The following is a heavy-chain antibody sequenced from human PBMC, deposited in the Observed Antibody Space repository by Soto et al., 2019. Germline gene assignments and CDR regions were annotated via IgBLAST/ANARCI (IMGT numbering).Heavy chain of an antibody. CDR1: GFTFDDYA. Sequence: DEQLVESGGGLVQPGRSLRLSCAASGFTFDDYAMHWVRQAPGKGLEWVSGINWNSGSIGYADSVKGRFTISRDNAKTSFYLQIDSLGAEDTALYYCAKDRGSGSYAANYYYYGMDVWGQGTTVTVSS. CDR3: AKDRGSGSYAANYYYYGMDV. D-gene: IGHD3-10*01. CDR2: INWNSGSI. V-gene: IGHV3-9*01. J-gene: IGHJ6*02.